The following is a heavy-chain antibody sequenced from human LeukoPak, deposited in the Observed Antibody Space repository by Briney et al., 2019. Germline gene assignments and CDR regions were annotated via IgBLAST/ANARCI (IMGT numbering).Heavy chain of an antibody. CDR3: AKDVGILQLAPADGYMDV. J-gene: IGHJ6*03. CDR1: GFTFDDYT. Sequence: PGGSLRLSCAASGFTFDDYTMHWVRQAPGKGLEWVSLISWDGGSTYYADSVKGRFTISRDNSKNSLYLQMNSLRTEDTALYYCAKDVGILQLAPADGYMDVWGKGTTVTVSS. V-gene: IGHV3-43*01. D-gene: IGHD6-6*01. CDR2: ISWDGGST.